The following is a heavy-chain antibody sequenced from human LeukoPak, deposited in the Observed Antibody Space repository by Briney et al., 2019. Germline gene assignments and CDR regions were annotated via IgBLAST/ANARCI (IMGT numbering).Heavy chain of an antibody. CDR1: VGSFSGYY. Sequence: SETLSLTCAVYVGSFSGYYWSWIRQPPGKGLEWIGEINHSGSTNYNPPLKSRVTISVDTSKNQFSLKLSSVTAADTAVYYCARHVDLWFGYFDYWGQGTLVTVSS. CDR3: ARHVDLWFGYFDY. CDR2: INHSGST. D-gene: IGHD3-10*01. V-gene: IGHV4-34*01. J-gene: IGHJ4*02.